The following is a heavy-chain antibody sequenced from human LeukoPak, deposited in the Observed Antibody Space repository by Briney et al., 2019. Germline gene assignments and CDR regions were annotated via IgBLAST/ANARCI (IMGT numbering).Heavy chain of an antibody. V-gene: IGHV3-23*01. CDR3: AKGRLCFSTICRDAFDI. CDR2: ISGSGDSI. CDR1: GFTFTTYS. D-gene: IGHD2-2*01. Sequence: GGSLRLSCAASGFTFTTYSMNWVRQAPRKGLEWVSRISGSGDSIDSADSVKGRFTISRDNSKNTLYLQMNSLRAEDTAVYYCAKGRLCFSTICRDAFDIWGQGTMVTVSS. J-gene: IGHJ3*02.